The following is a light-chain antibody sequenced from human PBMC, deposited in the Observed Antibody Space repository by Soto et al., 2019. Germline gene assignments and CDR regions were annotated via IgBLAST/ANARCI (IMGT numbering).Light chain of an antibody. CDR1: SSDVGAYDH. J-gene: IGLJ2*01. Sequence: SVLTQPASVSGSPGQSITISCSGTSSDVGAYDHVSWYQQYPGKAPKFIIFEISNRPSGISSRFSGSRSGNTASLTISRLQAEDEAYYYCSSYTSRDTVIFGGGTKVTVL. CDR3: SSYTSRDTVI. V-gene: IGLV2-14*01. CDR2: EIS.